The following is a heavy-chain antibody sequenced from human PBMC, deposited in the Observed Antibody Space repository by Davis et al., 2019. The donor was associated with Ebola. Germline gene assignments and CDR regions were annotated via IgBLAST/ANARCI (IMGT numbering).Heavy chain of an antibody. CDR2: INAGNGNT. CDR1: GYTFTSYA. Sequence: ASVKVSCKASGYTFTSYAMHWVRQAPGQRLEWMGWINAGNGNTKYSQKFQGRVTITRDTSTSTAYMELRSLTFDDTAVYYCARLPVRGVIYYYYYGMDVWGQGTTVTVSS. J-gene: IGHJ6*02. CDR3: ARLPVRGVIYYYYYGMDV. D-gene: IGHD3-10*01. V-gene: IGHV1-3*01.